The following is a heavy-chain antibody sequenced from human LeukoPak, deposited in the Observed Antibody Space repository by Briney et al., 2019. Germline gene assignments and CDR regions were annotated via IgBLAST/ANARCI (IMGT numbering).Heavy chain of an antibody. CDR2: FDPEDGET. CDR3: ATDNPGIAVAAPDY. CDR1: GYTLTELS. D-gene: IGHD6-19*01. J-gene: IGHJ4*02. V-gene: IGHV1-24*01. Sequence: EASVKVSCKVSGYTLTELSMHWVRQAPGKGLEWMGGFDPEDGETIYAQKFQGRVTMTEDTSTDTAYMELSSLRSEDTAVYYCATDNPGIAVAAPDYWGQGTLVTVPS.